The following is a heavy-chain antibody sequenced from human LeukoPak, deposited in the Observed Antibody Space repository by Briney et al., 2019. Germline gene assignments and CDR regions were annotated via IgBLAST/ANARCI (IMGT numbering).Heavy chain of an antibody. D-gene: IGHD4-11*01. Sequence: SETLSLTCTVSGGSINYYYWNWIRQSPGKGLEWIGYIHYSGSTNYNPSLESRVTISIDTSKTQFSLKPTSVTAADTAMYYCTRDSSPGPQYLWGQGVLVTVSS. J-gene: IGHJ4*02. CDR2: IHYSGST. V-gene: IGHV4-59*01. CDR1: GGSINYYY. CDR3: TRDSSPGPQYL.